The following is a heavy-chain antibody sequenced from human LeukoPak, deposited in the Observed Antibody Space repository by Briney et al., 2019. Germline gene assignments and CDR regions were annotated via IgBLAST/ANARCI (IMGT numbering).Heavy chain of an antibody. CDR1: GGTFSSYA. V-gene: IGHV1-69*13. Sequence: GASVKVSCKASGGTFSSYAISWVRQAPGQGLEWMGGIIPIFGTANYAQKFQGRVTITADESTSTAYMELSSLRSEDTAVYYCARSTVGIAAADYNWFDPWGQGTLVTVSS. D-gene: IGHD6-13*01. CDR3: ARSTVGIAAADYNWFDP. J-gene: IGHJ5*02. CDR2: IIPIFGTA.